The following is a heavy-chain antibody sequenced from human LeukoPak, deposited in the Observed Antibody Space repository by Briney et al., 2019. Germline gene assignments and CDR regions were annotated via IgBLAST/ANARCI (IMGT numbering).Heavy chain of an antibody. CDR1: GGSFSGYY. J-gene: IGHJ4*02. CDR3: ARGVSGSYGYYFDY. Sequence: SETLSLTCAVHGGSFSGYYWSWIRQPPGKGLEWIGEINHSGSTNYNPSLKSRVTISVDASKNQFSLKLSSVTAADTAVYYCARGVSGSYGYYFDYWGQGTLVTVSS. D-gene: IGHD1-26*01. CDR2: INHSGST. V-gene: IGHV4-34*01.